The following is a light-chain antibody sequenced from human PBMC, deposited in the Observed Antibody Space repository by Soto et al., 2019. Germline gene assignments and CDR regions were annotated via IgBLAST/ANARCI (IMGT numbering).Light chain of an antibody. V-gene: IGLV2-23*01. CDR3: CSFAAGNTYV. CDR2: EGG. J-gene: IGLJ1*01. Sequence: QSVLTQPASVSGSPGQSIALSCTGTSSDVGTYNLVSWYQQHPGKAPKLLISEGGKRPSGVSDRFSGSKSGNTASLTISGLQAEDEADYYCCSFAAGNTYVFGTGTTVTVL. CDR1: SSDVGTYNL.